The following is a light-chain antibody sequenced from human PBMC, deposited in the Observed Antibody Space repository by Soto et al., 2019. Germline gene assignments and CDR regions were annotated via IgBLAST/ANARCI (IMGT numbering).Light chain of an antibody. CDR2: GAS. Sequence: EIEMTQSPATLSLAPGERVTLSCRASESVSTNLAWYQQKAGQAPRLLIYGASTRATGIPARFSGSGSGTDFTLTISSLEPEDFAVYYCQQRNNWRDTFGQGTRLEIK. CDR3: QQRNNWRDT. J-gene: IGKJ5*01. V-gene: IGKV3D-15*01. CDR1: ESVSTN.